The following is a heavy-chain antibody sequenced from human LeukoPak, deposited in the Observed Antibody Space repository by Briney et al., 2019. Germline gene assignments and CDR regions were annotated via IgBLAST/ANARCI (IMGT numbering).Heavy chain of an antibody. Sequence: SETLSLTCAVYGGSFSGYYWSWIRQPPGKGLEWIGYIYYSGSTYYNPSLKSRVTISVDTSKNQFSLKLSSVTAADTAVYYCATLDYGDLTFDYWGQGTLVTVSS. CDR2: IYYSGST. CDR1: GGSFSGYY. V-gene: IGHV4-30-4*08. D-gene: IGHD4-17*01. CDR3: ATLDYGDLTFDY. J-gene: IGHJ4*02.